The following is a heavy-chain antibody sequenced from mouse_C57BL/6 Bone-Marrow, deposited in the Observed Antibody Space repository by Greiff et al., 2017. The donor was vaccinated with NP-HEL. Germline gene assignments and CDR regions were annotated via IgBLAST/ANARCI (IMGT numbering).Heavy chain of an antibody. CDR1: GFTFSDYG. J-gene: IGHJ4*01. D-gene: IGHD2-12*01. Sequence: EVQVVESGGGLVKPGGSLKLSCAASGFTFSDYGMHWVRQAPEKGLEWVAYISSGSSTIYYEDTVKGRFTISRDNAKNTLFLQMTRLRSEDTAMYYCARRYRGLYYYAMYYWDQGTSVTVSS. V-gene: IGHV5-17*01. CDR2: ISSGSSTI. CDR3: ARRYRGLYYYAMYY.